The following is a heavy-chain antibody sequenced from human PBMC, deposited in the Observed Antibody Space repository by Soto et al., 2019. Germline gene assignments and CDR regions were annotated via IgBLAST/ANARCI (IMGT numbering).Heavy chain of an antibody. CDR3: GKDIGSGCDYFDY. J-gene: IGHJ4*02. CDR1: GFTFSSYA. Sequence: GGSLRLSCAASGFTFSSYAMSWVRQAPGKGLEWVSAISGGGGSTYYADSVKGRFTISRDNSKNTLYLQMNSLRAEDAAEYCCGKDIGSGCDYFDYWGQGTLVTVSS. D-gene: IGHD5-12*01. V-gene: IGHV3-23*01. CDR2: ISGGGGST.